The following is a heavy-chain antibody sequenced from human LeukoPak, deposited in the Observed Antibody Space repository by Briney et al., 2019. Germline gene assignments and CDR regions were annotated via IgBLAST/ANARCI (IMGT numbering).Heavy chain of an antibody. J-gene: IGHJ4*02. Sequence: PGGSLRLSCAASGFTFSSYSMNWVRQAPGKGLEWVGRIKSKTDGGTTDYAAPVKGRFTISRDDSKNTLYLQMNSLKIEDTAVYYCTTVDGNVWGSYRYISHWDYWGQGTLVTVSS. V-gene: IGHV3-15*01. CDR3: TTVDGNVWGSYRYISHWDY. CDR2: IKSKTDGGTT. CDR1: GFTFSSYS. D-gene: IGHD3-16*02.